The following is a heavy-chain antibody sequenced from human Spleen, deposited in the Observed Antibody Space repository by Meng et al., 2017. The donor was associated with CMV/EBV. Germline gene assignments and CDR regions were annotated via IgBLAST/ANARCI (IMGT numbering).Heavy chain of an antibody. CDR1: GFTFSNAW. D-gene: IGHD3-22*01. J-gene: IGHJ3*02. CDR3: TRLGSSATYLDAFDI. CDR2: IKSKTDGGTT. Sequence: GESLKISCAASGFTFSNAWMSWVRQAPGKGLEWVGRIKSKTDGGTTDYAAPVKGRFTISRDDSKNTLYLQMTSLKTEDTAVYYCTRLGSSATYLDAFDIWGQGTMVTVSS. V-gene: IGHV3-15*01.